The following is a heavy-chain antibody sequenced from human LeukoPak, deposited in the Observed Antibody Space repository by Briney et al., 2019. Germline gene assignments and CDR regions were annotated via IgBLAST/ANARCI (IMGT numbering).Heavy chain of an antibody. Sequence: SETLSLTCTVSGGSIRSYYWSWIRQPAGKGLEWIGRIYTSGSTNYNPSLKSRVTMSVDTSKNQISLKVNSVTAADTAVYYCARESYSSSYLFDFWGQGTLVSVSS. J-gene: IGHJ4*02. CDR3: ARESYSSSYLFDF. CDR2: IYTSGST. V-gene: IGHV4-4*07. D-gene: IGHD6-6*01. CDR1: GGSIRSYY.